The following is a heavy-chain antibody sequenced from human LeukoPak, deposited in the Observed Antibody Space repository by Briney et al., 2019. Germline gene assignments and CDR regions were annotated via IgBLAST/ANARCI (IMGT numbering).Heavy chain of an antibody. CDR3: ASGVVPGATYYFHY. D-gene: IGHD2-2*01. J-gene: IGHJ4*02. Sequence: SETLSLTCAVSGYSISSGYYWGWIRQPPGKGLEWIGSIHHSGNTYYNPSLKSRVTISVDTSKNQFSLKLTSVTAADTAVYYCASGVVPGATYYFHYWGQGILVTVSS. CDR2: IHHSGNT. V-gene: IGHV4-38-2*01. CDR1: GYSISSGYY.